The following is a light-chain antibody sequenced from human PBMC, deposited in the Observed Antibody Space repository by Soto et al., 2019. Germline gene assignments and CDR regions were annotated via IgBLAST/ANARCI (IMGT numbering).Light chain of an antibody. CDR1: QSVGRN. Sequence: EIVMTQSPATLSVSPGETATLSCRASQSVGRNLVWYPQKPGQAPRLLIYGASTRATGIPARFSGSGSGTEFTLTISSLQSEDFAIYSCQQYNHWPPLTFGGGTKVEIK. CDR2: GAS. J-gene: IGKJ4*01. V-gene: IGKV3-15*01. CDR3: QQYNHWPPLT.